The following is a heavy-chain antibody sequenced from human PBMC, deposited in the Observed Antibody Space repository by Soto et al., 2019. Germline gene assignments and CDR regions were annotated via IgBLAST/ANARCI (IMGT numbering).Heavy chain of an antibody. V-gene: IGHV5-10-1*01. CDR1: GYSFTSYW. D-gene: IGHD2-2*02. CDR3: ATQPYCSSTSCYIYYYYGMDV. Sequence: GESLKISCKGSGYSFTSYWISWVRQMPGKGLEWMGRIDPSDSYTNYSPSFQGHVTISADKSISTAYLQWSSLKASDTAMYYCATQPYCSSTSCYIYYYYGMDVWGQGTTVTVSS. J-gene: IGHJ6*02. CDR2: IDPSDSYT.